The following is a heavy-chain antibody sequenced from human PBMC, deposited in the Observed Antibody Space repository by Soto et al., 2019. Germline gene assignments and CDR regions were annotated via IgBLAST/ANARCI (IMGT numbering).Heavy chain of an antibody. CDR1: GYSFTSYW. CDR2: IYPGDSDT. J-gene: IGHJ4*02. Sequence: GESLKISCKGSGYSFTSYWIGCVRQMPGKGLEWMGIIYPGDSDTRYSPSFQGQVTISADKSISTAYLQWSSLKASDTAMYYCARRYCSGGSCYHFDYWGQGTLVTVSS. V-gene: IGHV5-51*01. D-gene: IGHD2-15*01. CDR3: ARRYCSGGSCYHFDY.